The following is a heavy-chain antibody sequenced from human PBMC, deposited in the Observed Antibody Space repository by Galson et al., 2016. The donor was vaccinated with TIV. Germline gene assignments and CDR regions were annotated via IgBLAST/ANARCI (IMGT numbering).Heavy chain of an antibody. D-gene: IGHD3-3*01. Sequence: SVKVSCKASGYALTNHAINWVRQAPGQGLEWMGWINTRIHTDTGKPTYAQGFAGRFVFSLDTSVDTAFLQISSLKPEDTAVYYCSRDRAGYPSYYEFWGGYLDACDIWGQGTMVTVSS. J-gene: IGHJ3*02. V-gene: IGHV7-4-1*02. CDR2: INTRIHTDTGKP. CDR3: SRDRAGYPSYYEFWGGYLDACDI. CDR1: GYALTNHA.